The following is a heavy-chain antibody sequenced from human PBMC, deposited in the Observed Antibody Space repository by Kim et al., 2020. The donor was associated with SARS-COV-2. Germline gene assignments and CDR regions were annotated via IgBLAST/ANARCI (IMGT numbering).Heavy chain of an antibody. CDR2: ISYDGSNK. Sequence: GGSLRLSCAASGFTFSSYGMHWVRQAPGKGLEWVAVISYDGSNKYYADSVKGRFTISRDNSKNTLYLQMNSLRAEDTAVYYCAKGGEDGYNYSPWYFDLWGRGTLVTVSS. D-gene: IGHD5-12*01. CDR1: GFTFSSYG. J-gene: IGHJ2*01. CDR3: AKGGEDGYNYSPWYFDL. V-gene: IGHV3-30*18.